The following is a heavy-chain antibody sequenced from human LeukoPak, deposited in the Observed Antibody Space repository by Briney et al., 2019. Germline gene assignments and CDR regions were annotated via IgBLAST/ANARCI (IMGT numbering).Heavy chain of an antibody. J-gene: IGHJ4*02. Sequence: GGSLRLSCAASGFTFSNYELNWVRQAPGKGLEWVSSISSSSSYIYYADSVKGRFTISRDNAKNSLYLQMNSLRAEDTAVYYCARDYYYDSSAIDYWGQGTLVTVSS. V-gene: IGHV3-21*01. CDR3: ARDYYYDSSAIDY. D-gene: IGHD3-22*01. CDR1: GFTFSNYE. CDR2: ISSSSSYI.